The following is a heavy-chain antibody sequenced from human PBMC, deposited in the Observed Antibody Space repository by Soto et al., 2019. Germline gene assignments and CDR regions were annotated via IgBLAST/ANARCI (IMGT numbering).Heavy chain of an antibody. V-gene: IGHV3-72*01. CDR3: SRDLGS. J-gene: IGHJ5*02. Sequence: EVQLVESGGGLVQPGGSLRLSCAASGFTFSDHHMDWVRQAPGKGLEWVGRTRNKANSYTTAYAASVKGRFTISRDDSKNSLYLQMNSLKTEDTAVYYCSRDLGSWGQGTLVTVSS. CDR1: GFTFSDHH. CDR2: TRNKANSYTT.